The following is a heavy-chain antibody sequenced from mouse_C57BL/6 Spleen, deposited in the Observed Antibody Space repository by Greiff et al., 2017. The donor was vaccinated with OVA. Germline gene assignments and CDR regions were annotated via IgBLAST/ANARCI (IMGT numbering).Heavy chain of an antibody. Sequence: QVQLQQPGTELVKPGASVKLSCKASGYTFTSYWMHWVKQRPRQGLEWIGNINPSNGGTNYNEKFKSKATLTVDKSSSTAYMQLSSLTSEDSAVYYCARSGIYDGYYNAMDYWGQGTSVTVSS. D-gene: IGHD2-3*01. CDR2: INPSNGGT. CDR3: ARSGIYDGYYNAMDY. V-gene: IGHV1-53*01. CDR1: GYTFTSYW. J-gene: IGHJ4*01.